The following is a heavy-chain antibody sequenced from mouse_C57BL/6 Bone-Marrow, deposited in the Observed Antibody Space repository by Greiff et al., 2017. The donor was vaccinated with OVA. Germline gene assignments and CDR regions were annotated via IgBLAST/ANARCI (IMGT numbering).Heavy chain of an antibody. V-gene: IGHV1-59*01. CDR2: IDPSDSYT. CDR3: ARGPITTVVATDY. D-gene: IGHD1-1*01. J-gene: IGHJ2*01. Sequence: VQLQQPGAELVRPGTSVKLSCKASGYTFTSYWMHWVKQRPGQGLEWIGVIDPSDSYTNYNQKFKGKATLTVDTSSSTAYMQLSSLTSEDSAVYYCARGPITTVVATDYWGQGTTLTVSS. CDR1: GYTFTSYW.